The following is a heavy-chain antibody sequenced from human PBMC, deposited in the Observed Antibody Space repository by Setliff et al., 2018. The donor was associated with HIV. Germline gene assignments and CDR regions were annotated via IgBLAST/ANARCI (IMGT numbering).Heavy chain of an antibody. CDR3: ARGHYGE. CDR2: IYSDGST. Sequence: GVLRLSCAASGFSVSTSYMRWIRQAPGKGLEWVSVIYSDGSTYYADSVEGRFTASRDSSKNTLFLQMNSLSPGDTAMYYCARGHYGEWGQGTLVTVSS. J-gene: IGHJ4*02. CDR1: GFSVSTSY. V-gene: IGHV3-53*01. D-gene: IGHD4-17*01.